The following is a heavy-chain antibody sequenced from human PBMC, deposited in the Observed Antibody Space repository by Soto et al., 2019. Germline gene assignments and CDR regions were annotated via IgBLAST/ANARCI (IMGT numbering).Heavy chain of an antibody. CDR3: ASGRAAAGKVYYYYYMDV. D-gene: IGHD6-13*01. J-gene: IGHJ6*03. V-gene: IGHV6-1*01. CDR1: GDSVSSNSAA. Sequence: PSQTLSLTCAISGDSVSSNSAAWNWIRQSPSRGLEWLGRTYYRSKWYNDYAVSVKSRITINPDTSKNQFSLQLNSVTPEDTAVYYCASGRAAAGKVYYYYYMDVWGKGTTVTVSS. CDR2: TYYRSKWYN.